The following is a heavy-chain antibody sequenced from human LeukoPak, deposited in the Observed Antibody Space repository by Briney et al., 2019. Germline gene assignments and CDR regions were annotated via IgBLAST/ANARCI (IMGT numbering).Heavy chain of an antibody. J-gene: IGHJ4*02. V-gene: IGHV3-23*01. D-gene: IGHD1/OR15-1a*01. Sequence: PGGSLRLSCAASGFTFTTYAMSWVRQAPGKGLEWVSTIANHGGSTYYADSVKGRFTISRDNSKNTVYLQMNSLRAEDMAVYYCAKSHSVEQRGYFDYWGQGTLVPVSS. CDR1: GFTFTTYA. CDR3: AKSHSVEQRGYFDY. CDR2: IANHGGST.